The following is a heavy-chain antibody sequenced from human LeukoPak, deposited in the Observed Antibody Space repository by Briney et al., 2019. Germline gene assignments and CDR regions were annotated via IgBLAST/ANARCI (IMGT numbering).Heavy chain of an antibody. V-gene: IGHV1-8*02. Sequence: ASVKVSCKASGYTFTGYYMHWVRQATGQGLEWMGWMNPNNGNTGYAQKFQGRVTMTRDTSISTAYMELSSLRSEDTAVYYCALISMSSSWSRVDYYGMDVWGQGTTVTVSS. J-gene: IGHJ6*02. CDR1: GYTFTGYY. CDR2: MNPNNGNT. D-gene: IGHD6-13*01. CDR3: ALISMSSSWSRVDYYGMDV.